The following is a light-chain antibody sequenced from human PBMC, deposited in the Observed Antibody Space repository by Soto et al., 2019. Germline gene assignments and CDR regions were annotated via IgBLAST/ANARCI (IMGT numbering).Light chain of an antibody. Sequence: IHMTQSASSVSASVGNRVTITCRASQGINNWLAWYQQKTGKAPELLIYAVSYLQSGVPSRFSGSGYGTDFNLTISSLQTEDFATYFCKQSSAFPLTFGGGTKVDIK. CDR1: QGINNW. V-gene: IGKV1-12*01. CDR2: AVS. J-gene: IGKJ4*01. CDR3: KQSSAFPLT.